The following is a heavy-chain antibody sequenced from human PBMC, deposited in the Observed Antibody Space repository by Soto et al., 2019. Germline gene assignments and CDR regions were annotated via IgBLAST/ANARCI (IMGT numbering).Heavy chain of an antibody. CDR3: ATVELLWYQRNPSSPPRK. Sequence: ASVKVSCKVSGYTLTELSMHWVRQAPGKGLEWMGGFDPEDGETIYAQKFQGRVTMTEDTSTDTAYMELSSLRSEDTAVYYCATVELLWYQRNPSSPPRKWGQGTLVTRLL. J-gene: IGHJ4*02. V-gene: IGHV1-24*01. CDR1: GYTLTELS. CDR2: FDPEDGET. D-gene: IGHD3-10*01.